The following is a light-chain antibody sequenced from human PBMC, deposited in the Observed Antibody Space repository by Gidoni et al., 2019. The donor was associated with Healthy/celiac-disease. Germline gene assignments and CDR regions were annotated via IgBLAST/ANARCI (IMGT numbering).Light chain of an antibody. Sequence: DIQMTQSPSSRSASVGDRVTITCRASQSISSYLNWYQQKPGKAHKLLIYAASSLQSGVTSRFSGSGSGTDFTRTIISLQPEDFATYYCQQSYSTLFTFGPGTKVDIK. CDR1: QSISSY. J-gene: IGKJ3*01. V-gene: IGKV1-39*01. CDR2: AAS. CDR3: QQSYSTLFT.